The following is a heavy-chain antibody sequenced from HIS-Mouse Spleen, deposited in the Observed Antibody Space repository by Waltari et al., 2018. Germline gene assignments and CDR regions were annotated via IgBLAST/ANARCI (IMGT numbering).Heavy chain of an antibody. Sequence: EVQLVESGGGLVQPGGSLRLSCAASGFTFSSYSMNWVRQAPGKGLGGVSYIISISSTIYYAESVKGRFTISRDNAKNSLYLQMNSLRAEDTAVYYCARGPYIVGATTGIDYWGQGTLVTVFS. V-gene: IGHV3-48*01. D-gene: IGHD1-26*01. CDR3: ARGPYIVGATTGIDY. CDR1: GFTFSSYS. CDR2: IISISSTI. J-gene: IGHJ4*02.